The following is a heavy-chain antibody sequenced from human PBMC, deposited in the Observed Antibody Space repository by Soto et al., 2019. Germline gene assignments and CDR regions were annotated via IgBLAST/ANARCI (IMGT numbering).Heavy chain of an antibody. V-gene: IGHV3-48*02. CDR1: GFTFSSYS. D-gene: IGHD1-26*01. J-gene: IGHJ3*02. CDR2: ISSSSSTI. CDR3: AREGSIVGATHWNAFDI. Sequence: GGSLRLSCAASGFTFSSYSKNWVRQAPGKGLEWVSYISSSSSTIYYADSVKGRFTISRDNAKNSLYLQMNSLRDEDTAVYYCAREGSIVGATHWNAFDIWGQGTMVTVSS.